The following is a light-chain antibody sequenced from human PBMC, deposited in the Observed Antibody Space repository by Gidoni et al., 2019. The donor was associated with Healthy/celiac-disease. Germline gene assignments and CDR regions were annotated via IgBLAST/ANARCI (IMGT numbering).Light chain of an antibody. Sequence: ELVMTQSPATLAVSPGERATLACRASQSVSSNLAWYQQKPGQAPRLLIYGASTRAPGIPARFSGSGSGTEFTLTISSLQSEDFAVYYCQQYNNWPPNTFXXXTKLEIK. CDR2: GAS. CDR3: QQYNNWPPNT. CDR1: QSVSSN. V-gene: IGKV3-15*01. J-gene: IGKJ2*01.